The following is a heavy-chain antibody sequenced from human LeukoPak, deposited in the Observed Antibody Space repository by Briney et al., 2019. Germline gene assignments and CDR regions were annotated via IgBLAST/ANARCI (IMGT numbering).Heavy chain of an antibody. CDR3: ARAPSEIGGYYPEYFRH. V-gene: IGHV3-74*01. D-gene: IGHD3-22*01. Sequence: GGSLRLSCAASGFTFSSYWMHWVRQAPGKGLVWVSRIKSDGSTNYADSVKGRFTISRDNTKNTVSLQMNSLRAEDTGVYYCARAPSEIGGYYPEYFRHWGQGTLVTISS. CDR1: GFTFSSYW. J-gene: IGHJ1*01. CDR2: IKSDGST.